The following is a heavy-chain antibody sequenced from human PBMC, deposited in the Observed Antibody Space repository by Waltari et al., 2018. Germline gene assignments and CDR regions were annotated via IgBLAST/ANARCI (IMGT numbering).Heavy chain of an antibody. CDR1: GHSSTNVFY. Sequence: QVQLRESGPGLVRSSETLSLSCTGSGHSSTNVFYWAWIRQSPGGGLEWIASIYHTGSSHYNASLKSRVSISTDMSTKQFFLTLTHLTAADTAVYYCAEEGNTTAGLFDSWGQGTLVTVSS. CDR3: AEEGNTTAGLFDS. J-gene: IGHJ4*02. CDR2: IYHTGSS. V-gene: IGHV4-38-2*02. D-gene: IGHD6-25*01.